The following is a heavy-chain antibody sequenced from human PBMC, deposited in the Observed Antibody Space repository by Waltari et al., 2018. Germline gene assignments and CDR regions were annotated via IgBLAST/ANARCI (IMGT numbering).Heavy chain of an antibody. J-gene: IGHJ3*02. CDR3: ARKGYGDAFDI. CDR2: INHSGST. CDR1: GGSFSGYY. D-gene: IGHD1-1*01. Sequence: QVQLQQWGAGLLKPSETLSLTCAVYGGSFSGYYWSWIRQPPGKGLEWIGEINHSGSTNYNPSLKSGVTISVDTSKNQFSLKLSSVTAADTAVYDCARKGYGDAFDIWGQGTMVTVSS. V-gene: IGHV4-34*01.